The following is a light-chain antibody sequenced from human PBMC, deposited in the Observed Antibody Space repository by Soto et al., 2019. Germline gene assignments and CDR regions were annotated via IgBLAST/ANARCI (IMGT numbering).Light chain of an antibody. CDR2: DAS. CDR3: QQSYMDPIT. V-gene: IGKV1-39*01. J-gene: IGKJ5*01. CDR1: HDISNS. Sequence: DINITQSPSSLSASVGDRVTITCQAGHDISNSLNWYQHKPGEAPKLLIYDASSLETGVPSRFSDSGGGTDFTLSISSVQPEDFATYFCQQSYMDPITFGQGTRLEI.